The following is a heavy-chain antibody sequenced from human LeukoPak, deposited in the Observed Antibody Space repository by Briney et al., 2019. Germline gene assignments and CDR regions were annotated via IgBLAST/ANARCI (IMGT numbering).Heavy chain of an antibody. Sequence: GGSLRLSCAASGFTFSSYAMHWVRQAPGKGLEWVAVISYDGSNKYYADSVKGRFTISRDNSKNTLYLQMNSLRAEDTAVYYCARPHGYCSSTSRCYFDYWGQGTLVTVSS. V-gene: IGHV3-30*04. J-gene: IGHJ4*02. D-gene: IGHD2-2*01. CDR3: ARPHGYCSSTSRCYFDY. CDR2: ISYDGSNK. CDR1: GFTFSSYA.